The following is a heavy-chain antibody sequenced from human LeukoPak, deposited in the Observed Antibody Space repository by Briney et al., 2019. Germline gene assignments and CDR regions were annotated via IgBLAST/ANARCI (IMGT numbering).Heavy chain of an antibody. V-gene: IGHV1-46*01. J-gene: IGHJ4*02. D-gene: IGHD2-2*01. CDR2: INPSGGST. CDR3: ARGKDIVVVPAAPSFDY. Sequence: ASVKVSCKASGYTFTSYYMHWVRQAPGQGLEWMGIINPSGGSTSYAQKFQGRVTMTRGTSTSTVYMELSSLRSEDTAVYYCARGKDIVVVPAAPSFDYWGQGTLVTVSS. CDR1: GYTFTSYY.